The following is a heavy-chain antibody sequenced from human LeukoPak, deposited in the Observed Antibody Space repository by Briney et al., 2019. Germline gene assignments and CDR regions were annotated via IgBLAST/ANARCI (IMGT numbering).Heavy chain of an antibody. CDR2: IHHSGTT. CDR1: GGSISSYY. D-gene: IGHD1-1*01. CDR3: ARNKRLGWERADTTFDY. V-gene: IGHV4-59*12. J-gene: IGHJ4*02. Sequence: SETLSLTCTVSGGSISSYYWNWIRQPPGKGLEWIGYIHHSGTTNYNPSLKSRLAMSVDTSKNQFSLRLSSVTAADTAVYYCARNKRLGWERADTTFDYWGQGTLVTVSS.